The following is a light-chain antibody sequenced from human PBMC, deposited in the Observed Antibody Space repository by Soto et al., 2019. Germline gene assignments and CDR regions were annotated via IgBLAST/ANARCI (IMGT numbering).Light chain of an antibody. Sequence: DIQMTQSPSSLSASVGDRVTITCRASQSIVTYLNWYLQKPGKAPKLLIYAASNLQSGVPSRFSGSGSGTHFTLTISSLQPEDFATYFCQQSYSTPPWTFGQGTKVDIK. V-gene: IGKV1-39*01. J-gene: IGKJ1*01. CDR1: QSIVTY. CDR3: QQSYSTPPWT. CDR2: AAS.